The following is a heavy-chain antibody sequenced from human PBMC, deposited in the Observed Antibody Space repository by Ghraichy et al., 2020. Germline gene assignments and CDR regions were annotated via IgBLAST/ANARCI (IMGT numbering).Heavy chain of an antibody. Sequence: ASVKVSCKASGYTFTSYGISWVRQAPGQGLEWMGWISAYNGNTNYAQKLQGRVTMTTDTSTSTAYMELRSLRSDDTAVYYCARDERVYCSGGSCLLYYYSHGMDVWGQGSTVTVSS. J-gene: IGHJ6*02. CDR1: GYTFTSYG. CDR2: ISAYNGNT. D-gene: IGHD2-15*01. CDR3: ARDERVYCSGGSCLLYYYSHGMDV. V-gene: IGHV1-18*01.